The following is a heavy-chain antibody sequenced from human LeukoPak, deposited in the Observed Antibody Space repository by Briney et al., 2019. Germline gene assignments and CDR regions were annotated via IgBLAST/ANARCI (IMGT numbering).Heavy chain of an antibody. CDR2: IIGDGSGT. CDR1: GFPFSSYW. Sequence: GGSLRLSCAASGFPFSSYWMHWVRQGPGRGLVWVSRIIGDGSGTNYADSVKGRFTISRDNSRSTLYLQMNSLRPEDTAIYYCAREGYYGSGSPPSLYFDYWGQGTLVTVSS. J-gene: IGHJ4*02. V-gene: IGHV3-74*01. CDR3: AREGYYGSGSPPSLYFDY. D-gene: IGHD3-10*01.